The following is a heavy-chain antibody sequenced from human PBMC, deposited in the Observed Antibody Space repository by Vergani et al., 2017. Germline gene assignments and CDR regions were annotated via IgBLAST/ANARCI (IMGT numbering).Heavy chain of an antibody. CDR2: ISSSGSTI. J-gene: IGHJ3*02. V-gene: IGHV3-11*01. Sequence: QVQLVESGGGLVKPGGSLRLSCAASGFTFSDYYMSWIRQAPGKGLEWVSYISSSGSTIYYADSVKGRFTISRDNAKNSLYLQMNSLRAEDTAVYYCASPLLESSSTTWAFDIWGQGTMDTVSS. D-gene: IGHD6-13*01. CDR1: GFTFSDYY. CDR3: ASPLLESSSTTWAFDI.